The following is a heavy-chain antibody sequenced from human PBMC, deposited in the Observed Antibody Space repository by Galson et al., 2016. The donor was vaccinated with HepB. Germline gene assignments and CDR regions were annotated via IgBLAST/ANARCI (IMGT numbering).Heavy chain of an antibody. D-gene: IGHD3-3*01. Sequence: SLRLSCAGSGFTFSHYTMHWVRQAPGKGLEWLAVITYDGSNPYYADSVKGRFTISRDNSKNTLYLQTDSLRVEDTAVYYCAREWSGPIFDYWGQGTLVTVSS. J-gene: IGHJ4*02. V-gene: IGHV3-30*04. CDR2: ITYDGSNP. CDR1: GFTFSHYT. CDR3: AREWSGPIFDY.